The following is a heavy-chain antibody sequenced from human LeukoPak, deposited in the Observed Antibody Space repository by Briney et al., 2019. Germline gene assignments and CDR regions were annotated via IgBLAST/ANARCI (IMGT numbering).Heavy chain of an antibody. CDR2: IIPIFGAA. D-gene: IGHD3-10*01. CDR3: ARGSMVRGVISAFDI. J-gene: IGHJ3*02. V-gene: IGHV1-69*13. CDR1: GGTFSSYA. Sequence: SVKVSCKASGGTFSSYAISWVRQAPGQGLEWMGGIIPIFGAANYAQKFQGRVTITADESTSTAYMELSSLRSEDTAVYYCARGSMVRGVISAFDIWGQGTMVTVSS.